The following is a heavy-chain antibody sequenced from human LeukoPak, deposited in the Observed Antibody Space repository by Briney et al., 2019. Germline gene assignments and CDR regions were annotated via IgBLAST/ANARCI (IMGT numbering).Heavy chain of an antibody. CDR3: ARGGVEMATMPAQFDF. D-gene: IGHD5-24*01. Sequence: SETLSLTCTVSGGSFAGQYWSWIRQPPGKGLEWIGYIYYSGATNHNPSLKGRVTITLGASNNQFSLKLSSVTATDPAGYYCARGGVEMATMPAQFDFWGQGTLVTVSS. V-gene: IGHV4-59*11. J-gene: IGHJ4*02. CDR2: IYYSGAT. CDR1: GGSFAGQY.